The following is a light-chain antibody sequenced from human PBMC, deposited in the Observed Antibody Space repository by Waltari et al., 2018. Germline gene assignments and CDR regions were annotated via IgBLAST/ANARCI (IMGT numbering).Light chain of an antibody. J-gene: IGKJ1*01. Sequence: CSDSRVMGRSVARYRPIPGQATRLLMYDAFRGATGIRDRFSGSGSGTDFSLTISTLEPEDLAVYYCQHYVRLPATFGQGTKVEI. CDR1: RVMGRS. V-gene: IGKV3-20*01. CDR2: DAF. CDR3: QHYVRLPAT.